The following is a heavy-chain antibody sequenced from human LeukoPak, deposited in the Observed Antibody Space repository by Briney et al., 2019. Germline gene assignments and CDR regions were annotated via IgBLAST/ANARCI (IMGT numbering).Heavy chain of an antibody. J-gene: IGHJ3*02. Sequence: SETLSLTCAVYGGSFSGYYWSWIRQPPGKGLEWIGEINHSGSTNYNPSLKSRVTISVDTSKNQCSLKLSSVTAADTAVYYCARSVVVAAHDAFDIWGQGTMVTVSS. V-gene: IGHV4-34*01. CDR2: INHSGST. CDR1: GGSFSGYY. CDR3: ARSVVVAAHDAFDI. D-gene: IGHD2-15*01.